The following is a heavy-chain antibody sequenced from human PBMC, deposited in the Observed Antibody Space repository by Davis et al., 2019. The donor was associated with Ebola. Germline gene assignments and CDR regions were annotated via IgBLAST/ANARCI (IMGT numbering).Heavy chain of an antibody. V-gene: IGHV1-69*13. J-gene: IGHJ4*02. CDR2: IIPIFGTA. CDR1: GGTFSSYA. D-gene: IGHD3-10*01. Sequence: AASVKVSCKASGGTFSSYAINWVRQAPGQGLEWMGRIIPIFGTANYAQKFQGRVTITADESTSTAYMELSSLRSEDTAVYYCRSGGYYGSGSYDYWGQGTLVTVSS. CDR3: RSGGYYGSGSYDY.